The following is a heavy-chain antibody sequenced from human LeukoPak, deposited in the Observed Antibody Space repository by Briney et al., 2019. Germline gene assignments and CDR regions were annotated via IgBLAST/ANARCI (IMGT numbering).Heavy chain of an antibody. CDR3: ARGRFWNDY. CDR1: GGSFSGYY. D-gene: IGHD1-1*01. J-gene: IGHJ4*02. CDR2: INHSGST. V-gene: IGHV4-34*01. Sequence: SETLSLTCAVYGGSFSGYYWSWIRQPPGKGLEWIGEINHSGSTNYNPSLKRRVTISVDTSKNQFSLKLSSVTAADTAVYYCARGRFWNDYWGQGTLVTVSS.